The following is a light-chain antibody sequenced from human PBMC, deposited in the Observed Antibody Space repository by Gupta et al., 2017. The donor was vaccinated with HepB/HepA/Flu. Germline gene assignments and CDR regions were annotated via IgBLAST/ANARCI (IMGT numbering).Light chain of an antibody. CDR2: CEN. V-gene: IGLV3-19*01. CDR1: SLRSYY. CDR3: NSRDSSGNHVV. J-gene: IGLJ2*01. Sequence: SSELTQAPAVSVALGQTVRITFQGDSLRSYYASWYQQKPGQAPVLVIYCENNRPSGIPHRFSGSSSGNTASLTITGAQAEDEADYYCNSRDSSGNHVVFGGGTKLTVL.